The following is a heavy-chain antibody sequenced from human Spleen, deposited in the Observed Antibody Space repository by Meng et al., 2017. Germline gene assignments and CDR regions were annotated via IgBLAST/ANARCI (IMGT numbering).Heavy chain of an antibody. CDR3: ARAASGSYSYYYYGMDV. Sequence: GESLKISCAASGFTFSSYAMHWVRQAPGKGLEWVAVISYDGSNKYYADSVKGRFTISRDNSKNTLYLQMNSLRAEDTAVYYCARAASGSYSYYYYGMDVWGQGTTVTVSS. CDR2: ISYDGSNK. J-gene: IGHJ6*02. V-gene: IGHV3-30*01. D-gene: IGHD1-26*01. CDR1: GFTFSSYA.